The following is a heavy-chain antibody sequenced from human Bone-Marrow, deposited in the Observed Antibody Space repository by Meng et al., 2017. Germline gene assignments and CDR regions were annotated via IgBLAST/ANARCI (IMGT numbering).Heavy chain of an antibody. Sequence: SETLSLTCTVSGGSISSYYWSWIRQPPGKGLEWIGYIYYSGSTNYNPSLKSRVTISVDTSKNQFSLKLSPVTAADTAVYYCARASHYYDSSGYYVFDYWGQGTLVTVSS. CDR2: IYYSGST. V-gene: IGHV4-59*01. CDR3: ARASHYYDSSGYYVFDY. D-gene: IGHD3-22*01. CDR1: GGSISSYY. J-gene: IGHJ4*02.